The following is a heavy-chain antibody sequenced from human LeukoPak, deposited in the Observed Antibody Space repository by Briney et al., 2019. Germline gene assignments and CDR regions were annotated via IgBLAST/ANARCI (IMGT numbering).Heavy chain of an antibody. J-gene: IGHJ4*02. V-gene: IGHV4-34*01. D-gene: IGHD4-17*01. CDR3: ARHALYGDYVDY. CDR2: INHSGST. CDR1: GGSFSGYY. Sequence: PSETLSLTCAVYGGSFSGYYWSWIRQPPGKGLEWIGEINHSGSTNYNPSLKSRVTISVDTSKNQFSLKLSSVTAADTAVYYCARHALYGDYVDYWGQGTLVTVSS.